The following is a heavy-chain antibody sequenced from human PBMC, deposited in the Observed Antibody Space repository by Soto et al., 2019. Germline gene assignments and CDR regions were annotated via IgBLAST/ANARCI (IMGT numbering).Heavy chain of an antibody. D-gene: IGHD6-13*01. CDR2: INPLPTGGST. CDR1: GYIFTNYY. J-gene: IGHJ4*02. CDR3: ARDLAAAAY. V-gene: IGHV1-46*01. Sequence: QVQLVQSGAEVKKPGASVKVSCKASGYIFTNYYIHWVRQAPGQGLEWMAIINPLPTGGSTNYAQQFPGRVTVNRDTSTSTASTELNSPRSDDTAIYYCARDLAAAAYWGQGTVVTVSS.